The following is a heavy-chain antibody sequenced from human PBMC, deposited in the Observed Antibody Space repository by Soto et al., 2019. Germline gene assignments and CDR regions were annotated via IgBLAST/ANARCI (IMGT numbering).Heavy chain of an antibody. CDR3: ARRRGFYYDSSGSNWFDP. J-gene: IGHJ5*02. V-gene: IGHV4-39*01. CDR1: GGSISSSSYY. Sequence: QLQLQESGPGLVKPSETLSLTCTVSGGSISSSSYYWGWIRQPPGKGLEWIGSIYYSGSTYYNPSLKSRVTLPVDTSKNQFSLKLSSVTAADTAVYYCARRRGFYYDSSGSNWFDPWGQGTLVTVSS. D-gene: IGHD3-22*01. CDR2: IYYSGST.